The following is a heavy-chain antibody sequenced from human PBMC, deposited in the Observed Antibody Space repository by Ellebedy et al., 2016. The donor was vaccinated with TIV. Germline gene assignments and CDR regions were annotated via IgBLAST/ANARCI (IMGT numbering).Heavy chain of an antibody. CDR3: ARLVYCSSTSCYPRDY. Sequence: ASVKVSCXASGYTFTSYDINWVRQATGQGLEWMGWMNPNSGNTGYAQKFQGRVTMTRNTSISTAYMELSGLRSEDTAVYYCARLVYCSSTSCYPRDYWGQGTLVTVSS. CDR2: MNPNSGNT. J-gene: IGHJ4*02. D-gene: IGHD2-2*01. V-gene: IGHV1-8*01. CDR1: GYTFTSYD.